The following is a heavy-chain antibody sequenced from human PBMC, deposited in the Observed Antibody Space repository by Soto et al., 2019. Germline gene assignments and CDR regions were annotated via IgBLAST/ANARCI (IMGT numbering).Heavy chain of an antibody. CDR2: ISYDGSNK. Sequence: QVQLVESGGGVVQPGRSLRLSCAASGFTFRSYGMHWVRQAPAKGLEWVAVISYDGSNKYYADSVKGRFTISRDNSKNKLYLQMNSLGGEDTAVYYCAKGGVGSTSNAFDIWGQGTMVTVSS. J-gene: IGHJ3*02. D-gene: IGHD1-26*01. CDR3: AKGGVGSTSNAFDI. CDR1: GFTFRSYG. V-gene: IGHV3-30*18.